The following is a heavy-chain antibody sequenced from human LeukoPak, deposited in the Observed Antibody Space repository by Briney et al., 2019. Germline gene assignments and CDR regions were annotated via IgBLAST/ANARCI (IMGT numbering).Heavy chain of an antibody. V-gene: IGHV3-23*01. CDR2: ISSSGGST. J-gene: IGHJ4*02. Sequence: AGGSLRLSCAASGFTFSSYAMSWVRQAPGKGLEWVSAISSSGGSTYYADSVKGRFTISRDNSKNTLYLQMNSLRVEDTAVYYCAKDPYGYNSYYFDTWGQGTLGTVSS. D-gene: IGHD5-24*01. CDR3: AKDPYGYNSYYFDT. CDR1: GFTFSSYA.